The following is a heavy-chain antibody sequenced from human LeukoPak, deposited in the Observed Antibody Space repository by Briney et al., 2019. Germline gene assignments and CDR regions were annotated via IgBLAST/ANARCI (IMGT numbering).Heavy chain of an antibody. CDR3: ARGFRFYGSSWYPVRYYYGMDV. Sequence: SETLSLTCAVYGGSFSGYYWSWIRQPPGKGLEWIGEINHSGSTNYNPSLKSRVTISVDTSKNQFSLKLSSVTAADTAVYYSARGFRFYGSSWYPVRYYYGMDVWGQGTTVTVSS. V-gene: IGHV4-34*01. CDR2: INHSGST. J-gene: IGHJ6*02. CDR1: GGSFSGYY. D-gene: IGHD6-13*01.